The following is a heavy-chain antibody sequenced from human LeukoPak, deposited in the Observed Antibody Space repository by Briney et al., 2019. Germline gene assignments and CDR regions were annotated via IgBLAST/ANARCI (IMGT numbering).Heavy chain of an antibody. D-gene: IGHD3-10*01. J-gene: IGHJ4*02. CDR1: GGSISSGGYY. V-gene: IGHV4-31*03. CDR3: AREKRGSDYFDY. CDR2: IYYSGST. Sequence: SQTLSLTCTVSGGSISSGGYYWSWTRQHPGKGLEWIGYIYYSGSTYYNPSLKSRVTISVDTSKNQFSLKLSSVTAADTAVYYCAREKRGSDYFDYWGQGTLVTVSS.